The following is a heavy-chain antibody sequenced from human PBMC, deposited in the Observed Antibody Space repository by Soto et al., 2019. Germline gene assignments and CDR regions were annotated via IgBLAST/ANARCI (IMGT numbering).Heavy chain of an antibody. V-gene: IGHV4-30-2*01. CDR1: GGSISSGGYS. CDR3: ARGGQYDSSGYYSHFDY. CDR2: IYHSGST. D-gene: IGHD3-22*01. Sequence: SETLSLTCTVSGGSISSGGYSWSWIRQPPGKGLEWIGYIYHSGSTYYNPSLKSRVTISVDRSKNQFSLKLSSATAADTAVYYCARGGQYDSSGYYSHFDYWGQGTLVTVSS. J-gene: IGHJ4*02.